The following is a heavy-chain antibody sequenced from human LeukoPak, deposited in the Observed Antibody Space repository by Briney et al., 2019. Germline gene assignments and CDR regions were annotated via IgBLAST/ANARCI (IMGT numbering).Heavy chain of an antibody. CDR3: ARDHVGALDY. D-gene: IGHD1-26*01. V-gene: IGHV3-7*01. CDR2: IKQDESEK. Sequence: PGGSLRLSCAASGFAFSSYWMAWVRQAPGKGPEWVANIKQDESEKYYVDSVKGRFTISRDNAKNSLYLQMNSLKAEDTAVYYCARDHVGALDYWGQGTLVTVSS. J-gene: IGHJ4*02. CDR1: GFAFSSYW.